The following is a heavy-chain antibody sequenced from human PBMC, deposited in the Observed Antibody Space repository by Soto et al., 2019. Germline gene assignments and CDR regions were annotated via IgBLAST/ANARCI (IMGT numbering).Heavy chain of an antibody. CDR1: GTSISSTFW. V-gene: IGHV4-4*02. D-gene: IGHD2-21*01. CDR3: ATLPPRIVVVKTEIPT. Sequence: QVQLRQSGPGMVRPSGTLSLTCVVSGTSISSTFWWTWVRQSPGKGLEWIGEICHSGSTNYNPSLKSRVTISVDKSNNQSSLELRAVTAADTAMYYCATLPPRIVVVKTEIPTWGQGTLVIVSS. J-gene: IGHJ4*02. CDR2: ICHSGST.